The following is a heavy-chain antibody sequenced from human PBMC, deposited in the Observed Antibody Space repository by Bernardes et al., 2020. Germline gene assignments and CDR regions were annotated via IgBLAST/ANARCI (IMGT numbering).Heavy chain of an antibody. CDR1: GFSFTTYA. D-gene: IGHD3-16*01. V-gene: IGHV1-3*01. CDR2: INAGNGNT. CDR3: ARGGEAIWGYMDV. J-gene: IGHJ6*03. Sequence: ASVKVSCRASGFSFTTYAIHWVRQVPGQGLEWMGCINAGNGNTKYSQDFQDRVTIARDIYATTSYLELGSLRSEDTAVYYCARGGEAIWGYMDVWGKGTTVNGSS.